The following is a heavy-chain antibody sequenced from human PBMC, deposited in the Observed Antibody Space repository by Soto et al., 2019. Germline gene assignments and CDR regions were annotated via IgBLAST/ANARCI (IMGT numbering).Heavy chain of an antibody. Sequence: SETLSLTCTVSGGSISSYYWSWIRQPPGKGLEWIGYIYYSGSTNYNPSLKSRVTISVDTSKNQFSLMLRSVTAADTAVYYCARARSGYNIDAFDIWGQGTMGIVSS. J-gene: IGHJ3*02. V-gene: IGHV4-59*01. CDR2: IYYSGST. D-gene: IGHD1-1*01. CDR3: ARARSGYNIDAFDI. CDR1: GGSISSYY.